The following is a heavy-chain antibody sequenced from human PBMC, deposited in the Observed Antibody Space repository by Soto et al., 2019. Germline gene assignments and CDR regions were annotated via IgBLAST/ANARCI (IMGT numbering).Heavy chain of an antibody. CDR3: ARDIGDNADFD. CDR2: IWFVGSQQ. CDR1: GFIFGGNG. J-gene: IGHJ4*02. D-gene: IGHD2-21*01. V-gene: IGHV3-33*01. Sequence: QVQLVESGGGVVQPGRSLRLSCAASGFIFGGNGMHWVRQAPGKGLEWVAMIWFVGSQQRYADSVQGRFIISRDNSKSRLDLEMTSLRVEDTAVYYCARDIGDNADFDWGQGTLVTVSS.